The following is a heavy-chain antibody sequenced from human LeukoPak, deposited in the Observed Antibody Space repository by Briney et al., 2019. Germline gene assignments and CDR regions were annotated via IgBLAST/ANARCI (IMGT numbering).Heavy chain of an antibody. CDR3: ARDRTIAVAGMGYYYYMDV. D-gene: IGHD6-19*01. Sequence: GGSLRLSCAASGFTFSSYWMSWVRQAPGKGLEWVANIKQDGCEKYYVDSVKGRFTISRDNAKNSLYLQMNSLRAEDTAVYYCARDRTIAVAGMGYYYYMDVWGKGTTVTVSS. CDR1: GFTFSSYW. CDR2: IKQDGCEK. V-gene: IGHV3-7*01. J-gene: IGHJ6*03.